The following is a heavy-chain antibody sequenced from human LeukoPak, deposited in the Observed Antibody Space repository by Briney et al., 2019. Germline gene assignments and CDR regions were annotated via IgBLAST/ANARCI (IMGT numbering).Heavy chain of an antibody. CDR2: IGKDGSDK. V-gene: IGHV3-7*04. CDR3: ARGHYGMGV. CDR1: GLTLCDWW. Sequence: PGGSLRLSCAVSGLTLCDWWMTWVRQAPGKGLEWVATIGKDGSDKYYVDSVKGRFTISRDNTKNSLSLQMSSLRAEDTAVYYCARGHYGMGVWGQGTTVTVSS. J-gene: IGHJ6*02.